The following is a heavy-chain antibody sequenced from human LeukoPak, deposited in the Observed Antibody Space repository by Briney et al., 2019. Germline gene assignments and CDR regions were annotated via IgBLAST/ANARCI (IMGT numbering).Heavy chain of an antibody. Sequence: SETLSLTCAVYGGSFSGYYWSWIRQPPGKGLEWIGEINHSGSTNYNPSLKSRVTISVDTSKNQFSLKLSSETAADTAVYYCARSHIWQWLDVWGQGTLVTVSS. J-gene: IGHJ4*02. D-gene: IGHD6-19*01. V-gene: IGHV4-34*01. CDR1: GGSFSGYY. CDR2: INHSGST. CDR3: ARSHIWQWLDV.